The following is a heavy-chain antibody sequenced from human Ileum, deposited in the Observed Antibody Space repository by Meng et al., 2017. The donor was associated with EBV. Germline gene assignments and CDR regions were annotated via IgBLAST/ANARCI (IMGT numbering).Heavy chain of an antibody. Sequence: ELQLVESGGGPVQPGGSLRLSCTASGITINKSWMHWVRQVPGKGLEWVSRINDDGSITNYADSVKGRFTISRDTAKNTLSLQMNSLTVEDTAVYYCVRGGGATIFGTLDPWGQGTLVTVSS. D-gene: IGHD3-3*01. CDR3: VRGGGATIFGTLDP. V-gene: IGHV3-74*01. CDR2: INDDGSIT. CDR1: GITINKSW. J-gene: IGHJ5*02.